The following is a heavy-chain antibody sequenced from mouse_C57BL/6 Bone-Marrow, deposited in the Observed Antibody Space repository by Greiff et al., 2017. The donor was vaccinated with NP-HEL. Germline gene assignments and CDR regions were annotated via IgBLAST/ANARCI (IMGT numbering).Heavy chain of an antibody. Sequence: QVQLQQSGAELARPGASVKLSCKASGYTFTSYGIRWVKQRTGRGLEWIGRIYPRSGSTYYIEKFKGKATLTADKSSSTAYMELRSLTSEDSAVYFCGRGEGFAYWGQGTLVTVSA. V-gene: IGHV1-81*01. J-gene: IGHJ3*01. CDR3: GRGEGFAY. CDR1: GYTFTSYG. CDR2: IYPRSGST.